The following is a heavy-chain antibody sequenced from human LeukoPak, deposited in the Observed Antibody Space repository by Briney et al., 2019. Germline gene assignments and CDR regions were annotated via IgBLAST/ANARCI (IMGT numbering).Heavy chain of an antibody. V-gene: IGHV5-51*01. CDR3: ARRQYSGYDFDF. CDR1: GYIFTNYW. CDR2: IYPRDSDT. J-gene: IGHJ4*02. Sequence: GESLKISCKASGYIFTNYWIGWVRQMPGKGLEWMGIIYPRDSDTRYSPSFQGQVTVSADKSISTAYLQWNTLEASDTAMYYCARRQYSGYDFDFWGQGILVTVSS. D-gene: IGHD5-12*01.